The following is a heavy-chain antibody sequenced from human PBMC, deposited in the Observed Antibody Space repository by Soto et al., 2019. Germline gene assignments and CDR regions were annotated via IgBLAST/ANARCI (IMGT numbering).Heavy chain of an antibody. CDR2: IYYSGST. J-gene: IGHJ5*02. CDR1: GGSISSGGYY. CDR3: ARSVFP. Sequence: QVQLQESGPGLVKPSQTLSLTCTVSGGSISSGGYYWTWIRQHPGKGLEWIGYIYYSGSTYYNPSLXRXXTRSVDTSKTQFSLKLSSVTAADTAVYYCARSVFPWGQGTLVTVSS. V-gene: IGHV4-31*03.